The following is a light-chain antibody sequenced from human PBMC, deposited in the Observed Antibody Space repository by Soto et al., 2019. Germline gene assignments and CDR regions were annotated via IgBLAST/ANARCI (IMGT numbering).Light chain of an antibody. CDR2: GAS. CDR3: QQYKEVPFT. J-gene: IGKJ2*01. Sequence: ETVMTQSPATLSVSPGGGATLSCRASETLGNNLAWYQQRLGQAPSLLIYGASTSATGLPARFSGSGSGTEFTLPISTLPPDDFAISYCQQYKEVPFTFGQGTNLEIK. CDR1: ETLGNN. V-gene: IGKV3-15*01.